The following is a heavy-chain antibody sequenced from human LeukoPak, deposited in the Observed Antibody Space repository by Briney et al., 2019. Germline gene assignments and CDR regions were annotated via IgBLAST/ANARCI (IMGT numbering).Heavy chain of an antibody. V-gene: IGHV1-69*13. CDR1: GYTFTSYY. D-gene: IGHD2-2*01. Sequence: SVKVSCKASGYTFTSYYMHWVRQAPGQGLEWMGGIIPIFGTANYAQKFQGRVTITADESTSTAYMELSSLRSEDTAVYYCARGRVVLAEFDYWGQGTLVTVSS. CDR2: IIPIFGTA. CDR3: ARGRVVLAEFDY. J-gene: IGHJ4*02.